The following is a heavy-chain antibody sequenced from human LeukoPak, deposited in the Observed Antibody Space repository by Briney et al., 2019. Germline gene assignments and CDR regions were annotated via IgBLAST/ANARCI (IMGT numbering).Heavy chain of an antibody. Sequence: SETLSLTCAVSGGSLSSTSYYWAWIRQPPGTGLEWIGSIYYSGSTYHNPSLKSRVTMSVDTSRNQFSLKLSSVDAADTAVYYCAKAGVRYFDSSGLYAFDFWGQGTTVTVSS. J-gene: IGHJ3*01. CDR1: GGSLSSTSYY. CDR3: AKAGVRYFDSSGLYAFDF. D-gene: IGHD3-22*01. V-gene: IGHV4-39*01. CDR2: IYYSGST.